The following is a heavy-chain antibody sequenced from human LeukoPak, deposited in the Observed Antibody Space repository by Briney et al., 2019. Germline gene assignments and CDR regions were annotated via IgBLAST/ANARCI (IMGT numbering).Heavy chain of an antibody. CDR2: INPNSGGT. CDR1: GYTFTGYY. D-gene: IGHD5-12*01. CDR3: AREGSGYDSNGMDV. V-gene: IGHV1-2*02. J-gene: IGHJ6*02. Sequence: ASVKVSCKASGYTFTGYYMHWVRQAPGQGLEWMGWINPNSGGTNYAQKFQGRVTMTRDTSISTAYMELSRLRSDDTAVYYCAREGSGYDSNGMDVWGQGTTVTVSS.